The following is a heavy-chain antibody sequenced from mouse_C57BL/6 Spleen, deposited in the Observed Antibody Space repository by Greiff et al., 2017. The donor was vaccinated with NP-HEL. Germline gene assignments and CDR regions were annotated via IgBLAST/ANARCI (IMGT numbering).Heavy chain of an antibody. CDR1: GYAFSSSW. Sequence: VQLQQSGPELVKPGASVKISCKASGYAFSSSWMNWVKQRPGKGLEWIGRIYPGDGDTNYNGKFKGKATLTADKSSSTAYMQLSSLTSEDSAVYFCAISGPWAMDYWGQGTSVTVSS. J-gene: IGHJ4*01. CDR2: IYPGDGDT. V-gene: IGHV1-82*01. D-gene: IGHD3-2*02. CDR3: AISGPWAMDY.